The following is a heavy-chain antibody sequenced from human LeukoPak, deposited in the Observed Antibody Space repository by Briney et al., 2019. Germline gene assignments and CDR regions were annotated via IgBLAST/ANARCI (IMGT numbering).Heavy chain of an antibody. CDR1: GFTFRNHG. Sequence: GGSLRLSCAASGFTFRNHGMYWVRQAPGKGLEWVAIIWYDGSSQYYGDSVKGRFTISRDNSKNMLYLQMNSLRAEDTALYFCVRDRSARFFDFWGRGTLVTVSS. D-gene: IGHD3-3*01. V-gene: IGHV3-33*01. CDR3: VRDRSARFFDF. CDR2: IWYDGSSQ. J-gene: IGHJ2*01.